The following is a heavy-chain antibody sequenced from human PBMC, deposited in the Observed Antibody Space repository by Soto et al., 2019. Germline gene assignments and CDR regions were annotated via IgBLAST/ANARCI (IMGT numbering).Heavy chain of an antibody. D-gene: IGHD3-22*01. J-gene: IGHJ3*01. CDR1: GFTFSDYY. CDR3: ARDRRFYDSGSYDIANDAFDV. V-gene: IGHV3-11*01. CDR2: ISSSGSTM. Sequence: LRLSCAASGFTFSDYYMSWIRQAPGKGLEWVSYISSSGSTMYYADSVKGRFTISRDNAKNSLYLQMNSLRAEDTAVYYCARDRRFYDSGSYDIANDAFDVWGQGTMVTVSS.